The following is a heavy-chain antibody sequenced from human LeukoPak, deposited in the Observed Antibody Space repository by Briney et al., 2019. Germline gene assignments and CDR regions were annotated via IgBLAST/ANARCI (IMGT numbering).Heavy chain of an antibody. V-gene: IGHV4-59*01. CDR2: IYYSGST. CDR1: GVSISSYY. J-gene: IGHJ6*02. Sequence: SETLSLTCTVSGVSISSYYWSWIRQPPGKGLEWIGYIYYSGSTNYNPSHKSRVTISVDTSKTQFSLKLSSVTAADTAVYYCAGGDYYDSSGYYVYYYGMDVWGQGTTVTVSS. CDR3: AGGDYYDSSGYYVYYYGMDV. D-gene: IGHD3-22*01.